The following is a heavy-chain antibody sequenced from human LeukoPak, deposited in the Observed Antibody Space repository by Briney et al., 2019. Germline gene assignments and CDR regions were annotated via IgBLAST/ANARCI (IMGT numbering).Heavy chain of an antibody. CDR3: ARTTVVVAAANWFDP. CDR2: INHSGST. J-gene: IGHJ5*02. Sequence: PGGSLRLSCAASGFTVSTNYMSWVRQAPGKGLEWIGEINHSGSTNYNPSLKSRVTISVDTSKNQFSLKLSSVTAADTAVYYCARTTVVVAAANWFDPWGQGTLVTVSS. CDR1: GFTVSTNY. D-gene: IGHD2-15*01. V-gene: IGHV4-34*01.